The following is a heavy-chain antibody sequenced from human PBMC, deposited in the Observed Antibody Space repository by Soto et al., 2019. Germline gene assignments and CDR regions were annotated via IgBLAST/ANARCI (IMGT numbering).Heavy chain of an antibody. CDR2: IYYGGNT. CDR1: GGSISSGGYY. D-gene: IGHD3-22*01. V-gene: IGHV4-31*03. J-gene: IGHJ6*02. CDR3: TSDRSGSGYYYSYYCGMDV. Sequence: LFLTCTVSGGSISSGGYYWSWIRQHPGKGLEWIGYIYYGGNTYYNPTLKSRVTISGDTSKNQFSLKLSSVTAADTAVYYCTSDRSGSGYYYSYYCGMDVWGQGTTVTVSS.